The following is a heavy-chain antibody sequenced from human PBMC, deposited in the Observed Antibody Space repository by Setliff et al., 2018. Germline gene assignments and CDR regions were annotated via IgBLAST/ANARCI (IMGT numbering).Heavy chain of an antibody. Sequence: SETLSLTCTVSGGSISSGHYYWNWIRQPAGKGLEWIGRIYPSGGTNYNPSLESRVTISVDTSKNHFSLKLTSVTAADTAVYYCARDLYCGGHCYQLFDSWGQGTLVTVSS. CDR2: IYPSGGT. D-gene: IGHD2-21*02. J-gene: IGHJ4*02. CDR1: GGSISSGHYY. CDR3: ARDLYCGGHCYQLFDS. V-gene: IGHV4-61*02.